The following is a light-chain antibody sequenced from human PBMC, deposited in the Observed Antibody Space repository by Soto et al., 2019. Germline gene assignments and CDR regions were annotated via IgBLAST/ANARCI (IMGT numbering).Light chain of an antibody. Sequence: QSALTQPASVSGSPGQSITISCTGTSSDVGGYKYVSWYQQHPGKTPKLLIYEVSNRPSGVSSRCSGSKSGNTASLTISGLQAEDEADYSCTSYTSSATGVFGGGTKLTVL. J-gene: IGLJ2*01. CDR3: TSYTSSATGV. CDR2: EVS. CDR1: SSDVGGYKY. V-gene: IGLV2-14*01.